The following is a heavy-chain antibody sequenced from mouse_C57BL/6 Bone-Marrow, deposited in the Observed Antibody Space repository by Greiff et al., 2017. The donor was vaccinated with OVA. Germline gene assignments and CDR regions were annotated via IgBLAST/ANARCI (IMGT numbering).Heavy chain of an antibody. CDR1: GFTFSDYG. CDR2: ISSGSSTI. D-gene: IGHD2-3*01. J-gene: IGHJ3*01. CDR3: ARGELRWLLPFAY. V-gene: IGHV5-17*01. Sequence: EVKLVASGGGLVKPGGSLKLSCAASGFTFSDYGMHWVRQAPEKGLEWVAYISSGSSTIYYADTVKGRFTISRDNAKNTLFLQMTSLRSEDTAMYYCARGELRWLLPFAYWGQGTLVTVSA.